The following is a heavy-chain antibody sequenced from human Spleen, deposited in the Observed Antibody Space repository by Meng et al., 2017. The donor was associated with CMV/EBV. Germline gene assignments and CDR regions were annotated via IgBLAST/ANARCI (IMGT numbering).Heavy chain of an antibody. J-gene: IGHJ4*02. D-gene: IGHD6-13*01. Sequence: ASVKVSCKASGYTFTSYSIYWVRQAPGQGLEWMGIINPSGGSTSYAQKFQGRVTMTRDTSTSTVYMELSSLRSEDTAVYYCARIPRAAAGRMLGDYWGQGTLVTVSS. V-gene: IGHV1-46*01. CDR3: ARIPRAAAGRMLGDY. CDR2: INPSGGST. CDR1: GYTFTSYS.